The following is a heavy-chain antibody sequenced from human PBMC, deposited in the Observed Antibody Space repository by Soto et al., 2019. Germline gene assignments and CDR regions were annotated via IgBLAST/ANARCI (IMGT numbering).Heavy chain of an antibody. J-gene: IGHJ3*02. CDR2: IYTSGST. V-gene: IGHV4-4*07. CDR1: GGSISSYY. D-gene: IGHD2-21*02. Sequence: SETLSLTCTVSGGSISSYYWSWIRQPAGKGLEWIGRIYTSGSTNYNPSLKSRVNMSVDKSKNQFSLKLSSVTAADTAVYYCARDAAGAYCGGDGYFAFDIWGQGTMVT. CDR3: ARDAAGAYCGGDGYFAFDI.